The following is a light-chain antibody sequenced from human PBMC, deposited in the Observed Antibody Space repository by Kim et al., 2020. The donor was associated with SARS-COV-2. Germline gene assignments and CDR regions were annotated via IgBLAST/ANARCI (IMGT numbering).Light chain of an antibody. Sequence: SSELTQDPDVSVALGQTVRITCQGDSLRNYFASWYQQKPGQAPILVMYGKNSRPSGIPDRFSGSSSGNTASLTITGAQAEDEADYYCNSRDSSGYHLVFGGGTQLTVL. CDR3: NSRDSSGYHLV. V-gene: IGLV3-19*01. CDR2: GKN. J-gene: IGLJ2*01. CDR1: SLRNYF.